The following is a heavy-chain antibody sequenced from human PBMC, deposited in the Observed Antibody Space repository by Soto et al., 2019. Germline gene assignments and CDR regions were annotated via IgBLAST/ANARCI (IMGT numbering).Heavy chain of an antibody. CDR1: GYTFSGHY. Sequence: ASVKVSCKTSGYTFSGHYIHWVRQAPQQGPEWMGEIGPESGATRYAEKFRGRVTMTRDTSTSTVYMELSSLRSEDTAVYYCAISDSHSTPKFDYWGQGTLVTVSS. D-gene: IGHD6-13*01. J-gene: IGHJ4*02. V-gene: IGHV1-2*02. CDR3: AISDSHSTPKFDY. CDR2: IGPESGAT.